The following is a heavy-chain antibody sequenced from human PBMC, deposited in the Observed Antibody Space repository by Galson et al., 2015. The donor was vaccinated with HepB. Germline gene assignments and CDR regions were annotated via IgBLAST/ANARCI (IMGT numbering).Heavy chain of an antibody. CDR3: TRYGSRRQLGPYYFDY. CDR1: GFTFGDYA. D-gene: IGHD6-13*01. V-gene: IGHV3-49*03. J-gene: IGHJ4*02. Sequence: SLRLSCAASGFTFGDYAMSWFRQATGKGLEWVGFIRSKAYGGTTEYAASVKGRFTISRDDSKSIAYLQMNSLKTEDTAVYYCTRYGSRRQLGPYYFDYWGQGTLVTVSS. CDR2: IRSKAYGGTT.